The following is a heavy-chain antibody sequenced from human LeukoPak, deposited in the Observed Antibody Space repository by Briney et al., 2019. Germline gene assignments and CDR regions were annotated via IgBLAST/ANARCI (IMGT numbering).Heavy chain of an antibody. Sequence: PGGSLRLSCAASGFTFGDYYMSWIRQAPGKGLEWVSYISSSVSTIYYADSVKGRFTISRDNAKNSLYLQMNSLRAEDTAVYYCARDRGDGYNALFDYWGQGTLVTVSS. CDR2: ISSSVSTI. D-gene: IGHD5-24*01. CDR1: GFTFGDYY. CDR3: ARDRGDGYNALFDY. J-gene: IGHJ4*02. V-gene: IGHV3-11*01.